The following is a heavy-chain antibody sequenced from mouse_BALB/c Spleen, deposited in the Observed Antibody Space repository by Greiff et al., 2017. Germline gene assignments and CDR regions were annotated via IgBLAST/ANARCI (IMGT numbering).Heavy chain of an antibody. J-gene: IGHJ2*01. V-gene: IGHV14-3*02. Sequence: VQLQQSGAELVKPGASVKLSCTASGFNIKDTYMHWVKQRPEQGLEWIGRIDPANGNTKYDPKFQGKATITADTSSNTAYLQLSSLTSEDTAVYYCASLYYGNPDYWGQGTTRTVSS. CDR2: IDPANGNT. D-gene: IGHD2-1*01. CDR1: GFNIKDTY. CDR3: ASLYYGNPDY.